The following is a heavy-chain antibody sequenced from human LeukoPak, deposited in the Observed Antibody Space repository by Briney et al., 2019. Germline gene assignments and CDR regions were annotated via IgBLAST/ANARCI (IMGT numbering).Heavy chain of an antibody. V-gene: IGHV4-39*01. J-gene: IGHJ4*02. CDR3: AAKRYDFWN. Sequence: NPSETLSLTCTVSGGSISSSSYYWGWIRQPPGKGLEYIGTIYYSGTTYYNPSLKSRVTISVDTSKNQFSLKLSSVTAADTAVYYCAAKRYDFWNWGQGTLVTVSS. CDR2: IYYSGTT. CDR1: GGSISSSSYY. D-gene: IGHD3-3*01.